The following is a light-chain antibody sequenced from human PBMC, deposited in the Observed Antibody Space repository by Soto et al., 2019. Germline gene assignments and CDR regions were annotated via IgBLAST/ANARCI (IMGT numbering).Light chain of an antibody. CDR2: GAS. CDR3: QQYGSSPRVT. CDR1: QSVSSSY. V-gene: IGKV3-20*01. J-gene: IGKJ5*01. Sequence: EIVLTQSPGTLSLSPGERATLSCRASQSVSSSYLAWYQHKPGQAPRLLIYGASSRATGIPDRFSGSGSGTDFTRTISRLEPEDFAVYYCQQYGSSPRVTFGQGTRLEIK.